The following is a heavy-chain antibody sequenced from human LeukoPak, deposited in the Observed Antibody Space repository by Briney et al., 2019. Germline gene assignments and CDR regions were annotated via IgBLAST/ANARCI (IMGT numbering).Heavy chain of an antibody. Sequence: LAETLSLTCTVSGGSISGYYWSWMRQPAGKGLEWIGRIHTSGNTNYNPSLKSRVTMSVDTSKNQFSLKLRSVTAADTAVYYCARDGVSISHDYWGQGTLVTVSS. V-gene: IGHV4-4*07. J-gene: IGHJ4*02. D-gene: IGHD5/OR15-5a*01. CDR2: IHTSGNT. CDR1: GGSISGYY. CDR3: ARDGVSISHDY.